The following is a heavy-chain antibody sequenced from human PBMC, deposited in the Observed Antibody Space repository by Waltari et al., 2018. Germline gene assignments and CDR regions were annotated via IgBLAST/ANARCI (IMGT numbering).Heavy chain of an antibody. V-gene: IGHV3-23*04. CDR3: AKKEVLLWFGELLDYFDY. CDR2: ISGSGGST. J-gene: IGHJ4*02. Sequence: EVQLVESGGGLVQPGGSLRLSCAASGFTFSSYAMSWVRPATGHGLEWVSAISGSGGSTYYADSVKGRFTISRDNSKNTLYLQMNSLRAEDTAVYYCAKKEVLLWFGELLDYFDYWGQGTLVTVSS. CDR1: GFTFSSYA. D-gene: IGHD3-10*01.